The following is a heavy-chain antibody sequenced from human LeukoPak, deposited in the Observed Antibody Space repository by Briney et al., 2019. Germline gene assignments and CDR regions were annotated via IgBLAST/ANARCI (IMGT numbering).Heavy chain of an antibody. D-gene: IGHD3-3*01. CDR1: GFTFSSYA. V-gene: IGHV3-30-3*01. CDR2: ISYDGSNK. J-gene: IGHJ4*02. Sequence: GGSLRLSCAASGFTFSSYAMHWVRQAPGKGLEWVAVISYDGSNKYYADSVKGRFTISRDNSKNTLYLQMNSLRAEDTAVYYCARDREEYYDFWSGYYADYWGQGTLVTVSS. CDR3: ARDREEYYDFWSGYYADY.